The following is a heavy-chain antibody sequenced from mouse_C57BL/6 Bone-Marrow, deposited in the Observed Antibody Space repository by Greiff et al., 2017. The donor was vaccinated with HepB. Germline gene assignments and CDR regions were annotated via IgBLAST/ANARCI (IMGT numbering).Heavy chain of an antibody. J-gene: IGHJ2*01. CDR3: ARGDYYGYFDY. Sequence: QVQLQQSGTELVKPGASVNLSCKASGYTFTSYWMHWVKQRPGQGLEWIGNINPSNGGTNYNEKFKSKATLTVDKSSSTAYMQLSSLTSEDSAVYYCARGDYYGYFDYWGQGTTLTVSS. V-gene: IGHV1-53*01. D-gene: IGHD1-1*01. CDR2: INPSNGGT. CDR1: GYTFTSYW.